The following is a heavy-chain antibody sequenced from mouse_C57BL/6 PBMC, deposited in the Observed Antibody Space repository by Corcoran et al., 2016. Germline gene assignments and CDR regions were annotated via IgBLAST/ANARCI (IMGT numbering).Heavy chain of an antibody. V-gene: IGHV1-26*01. D-gene: IGHD2-3*01. CDR2: INHNNGGT. CDR3: ARDGLWYFDV. J-gene: IGHJ1*03. CDR1: GYTFTDYY. Sequence: EVQLQQSGPELVKPGASVTISCKASGYTFTDYYMNWVKQSHGKCLEWIGDINHNNGGTSYNQNFKGKATLTVDKSYSTAYMELRSLTSEDSAVYYCARDGLWYFDVWGTGTTVTVSS.